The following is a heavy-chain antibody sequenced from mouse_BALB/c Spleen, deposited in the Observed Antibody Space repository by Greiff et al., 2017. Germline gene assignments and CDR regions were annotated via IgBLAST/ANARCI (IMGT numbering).Heavy chain of an antibody. CDR2: IYPGDGDT. CDR3: ARGHYGSRYAMDY. CDR1: GYTFTSYW. D-gene: IGHD1-1*01. Sequence: VQLQQSGAELARPGASVKLSCKASGYTFTSYWMQWVKQRPGQGLEWIGAIYPGDGDTRYTQKFKGKATLTADKSSSTAYMQLSSLASEDSAVYYCARGHYGSRYAMDYWGQGTSVTVSS. J-gene: IGHJ4*01. V-gene: IGHV1-87*01.